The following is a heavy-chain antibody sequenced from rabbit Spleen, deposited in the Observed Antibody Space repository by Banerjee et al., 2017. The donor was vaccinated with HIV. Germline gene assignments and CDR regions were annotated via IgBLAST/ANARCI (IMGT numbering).Heavy chain of an antibody. D-gene: IGHD6-1*01. Sequence: EESGGDLVKPEGSLTLTCTASGFTISSSYWICWVRQAPGKGLEWIACIYDGSGYNTYYASWSKGRFTSSKASSTTVTLQMTSLTAADTATYFCARGYAYGYPGYAYGTSNFNLWGPGTLVTVS. CDR1: GFTISSSYW. J-gene: IGHJ4*01. CDR3: ARGYAYGYPGYAYGTSNFNL. CDR2: IYDGSGYNT. V-gene: IGHV1S45*01.